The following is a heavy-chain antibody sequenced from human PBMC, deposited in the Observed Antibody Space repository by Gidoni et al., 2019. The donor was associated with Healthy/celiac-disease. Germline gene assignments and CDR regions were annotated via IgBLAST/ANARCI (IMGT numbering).Heavy chain of an antibody. Sequence: QVQLQESGPGLVKPSGTLSLTCAVSGGSISSGNWWSWVRQPPGKGLGWIGEIYHSGSTNYNPSLKSRVTMSVDKSKNQFSLKLSSVTAADTAVYYCAREGDSSSWFDYWGQGTLVTVSS. CDR1: GGSISSGNW. CDR3: AREGDSSSWFDY. D-gene: IGHD6-13*01. CDR2: IYHSGST. J-gene: IGHJ5*01. V-gene: IGHV4-4*02.